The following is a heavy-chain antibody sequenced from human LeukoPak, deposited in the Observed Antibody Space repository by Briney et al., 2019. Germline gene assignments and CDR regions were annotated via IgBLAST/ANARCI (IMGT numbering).Heavy chain of an antibody. Sequence: PSETLSLTCTVSGDSITNNNCYWGWVRQPPGKGLEWIGSIYYSGSTYYNPSLKSRVTISVDTSKNQFSLKLSSVTAADTAVYYCARTLTAMAFLFDYWGQGTLVTVSS. V-gene: IGHV4-39*07. CDR1: GDSITNNNCY. J-gene: IGHJ4*02. CDR3: ARTLTAMAFLFDY. D-gene: IGHD5-18*01. CDR2: IYYSGST.